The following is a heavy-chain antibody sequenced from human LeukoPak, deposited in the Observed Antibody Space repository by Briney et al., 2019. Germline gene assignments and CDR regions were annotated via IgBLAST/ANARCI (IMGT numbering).Heavy chain of an antibody. CDR2: IYSGGST. J-gene: IGHJ6*03. CDR1: GFTVSSNY. V-gene: IGHV3-66*01. CDR3: ARVRGAGLQYYYMDV. Sequence: GGSLRLSCAVSGFTVSSNYMSWVRQAPGKGLEWVSVIYSGGSTYYADSVKGRFTISRDNSKNTLYLQMNSLRAEDTAVYYCARVRGAGLQYYYMDVWVKGTTVTVSS. D-gene: IGHD4-11*01.